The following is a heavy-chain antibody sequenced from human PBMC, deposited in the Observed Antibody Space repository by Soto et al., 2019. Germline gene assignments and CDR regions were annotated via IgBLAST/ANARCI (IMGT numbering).Heavy chain of an antibody. D-gene: IGHD6-6*01. CDR2: IIPIFGTA. CDR1: GGTFSSYA. J-gene: IGHJ3*02. V-gene: IGHV1-69*06. CDR3: ARNPAGGSSIADPEDAFDI. Sequence: SVKVSCKASGGTFSSYAISWVRQAPGQGLEWMGGIIPIFGTANYAQKFQGRVTITADKSTSTAYMELSSRRSEDTAVYYCARNPAGGSSIADPEDAFDIWGQGTMVTVSS.